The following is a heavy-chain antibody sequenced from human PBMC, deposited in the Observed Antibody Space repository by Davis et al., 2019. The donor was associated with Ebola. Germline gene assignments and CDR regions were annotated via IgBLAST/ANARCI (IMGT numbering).Heavy chain of an antibody. J-gene: IGHJ6*02. V-gene: IGHV4-34*01. CDR1: GGSFSGYY. CDR2: ITHSGSP. D-gene: IGHD6-6*01. CDR3: ARHGILAAPSYYYYYGMDV. Sequence: SETLSLTCAVYGGSFSGYYWSWIRQPPGKGLEWIGEITHSGSPNYNPSLKSRVTISVDTSKNQFSLKLSSVTAADTAVYYCARHGILAAPSYYYYYGMDVWGQGTTVIVSS.